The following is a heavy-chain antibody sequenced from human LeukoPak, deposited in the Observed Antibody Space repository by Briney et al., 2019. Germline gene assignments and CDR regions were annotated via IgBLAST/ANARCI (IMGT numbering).Heavy chain of an antibody. CDR2: ISSSSTYI. CDR3: ARDPGYEFDY. V-gene: IGHV3-21*01. Sequence: GGSLRLSCAASGFTFSRYSMNWVRQAPGKGLEWVSTISSSSTYIYYADSVKGQFTISRDNAKNSLYLQMNSLRAEDTAVYYCARDPGYEFDYWGQGTLVTVSS. J-gene: IGHJ4*02. D-gene: IGHD2-15*01. CDR1: GFTFSRYS.